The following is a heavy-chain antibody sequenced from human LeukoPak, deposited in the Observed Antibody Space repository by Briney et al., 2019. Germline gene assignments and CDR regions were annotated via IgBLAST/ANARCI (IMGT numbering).Heavy chain of an antibody. V-gene: IGHV3-23*01. CDR1: GFPFSSYA. J-gene: IGHJ2*01. CDR3: AKDMWDLTWYFDL. Sequence: GGSLRLSCAASGFPFSSYAMSWVRQAPEKGLERVSTFSGSVGSTYYADSVKGRFTISRDNSKNTLYLQMNSPRAEDTAVYYCAKDMWDLTWYFDLWGRGTLVTVSS. D-gene: IGHD1-26*01. CDR2: FSGSVGST.